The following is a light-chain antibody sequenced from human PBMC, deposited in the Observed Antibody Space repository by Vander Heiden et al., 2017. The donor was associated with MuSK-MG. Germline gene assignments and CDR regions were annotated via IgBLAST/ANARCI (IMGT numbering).Light chain of an antibody. Sequence: DIVMTQTTLSLPVTSGQPAHISCMSTQRLLHSDGKTYLYWYLQKPGQPPQLLIYGVSNRFSGVPDRFSGSGSGTDFTLKISRVGAEDVGVYYCMQSIQVLVISFGQGARLRI. CDR1: QRLLHSDGKTY. J-gene: IGKJ5*01. CDR3: MQSIQVLVIS. V-gene: IGKV2D-29*01. CDR2: GVS.